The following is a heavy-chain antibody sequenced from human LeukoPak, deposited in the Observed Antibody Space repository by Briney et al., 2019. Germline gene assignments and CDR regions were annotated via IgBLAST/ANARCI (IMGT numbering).Heavy chain of an antibody. Sequence: EASVKVSCKASGGTLSSYAISWVRQAPGQGLEWMGGIIPIFGTANYAQKFQGRVTITADESTSTAYMELSSLRSEDTAVYYCEAYDSSGYYYPDYWGQGTLVTVSS. CDR2: IIPIFGTA. CDR1: GGTLSSYA. J-gene: IGHJ4*02. D-gene: IGHD3-22*01. V-gene: IGHV1-69*13. CDR3: EAYDSSGYYYPDY.